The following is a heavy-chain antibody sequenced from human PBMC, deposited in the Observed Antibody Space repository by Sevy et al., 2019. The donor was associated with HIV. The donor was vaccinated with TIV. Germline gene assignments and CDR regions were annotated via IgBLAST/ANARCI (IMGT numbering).Heavy chain of an antibody. Sequence: GGSLRHSCAAYGFTFSSYEMNWVRQAPGKGLEWVSYISSTGSTIYYADSVKGRFTISRDNAKNSLYLQMSSLRAEDTAVYYCATDAPGSSIVDYWGQRTLVTVSS. D-gene: IGHD6-13*01. CDR2: ISSTGSTI. CDR1: GFTFSSYE. V-gene: IGHV3-48*03. CDR3: ATDAPGSSIVDY. J-gene: IGHJ4*02.